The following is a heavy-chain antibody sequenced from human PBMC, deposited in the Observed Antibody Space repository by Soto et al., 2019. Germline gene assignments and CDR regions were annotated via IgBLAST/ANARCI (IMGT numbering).Heavy chain of an antibody. Sequence: ASVKVSCKTSGYTLTTYDVSWVRQAPGQGLEWMGRISTYNGNTNYPQSLQGRLTMTTDTSTTTAYMELRSLRSDDTAVYYCARDPYHVLMVNAPNLYGMDVWGQGTTVTVS. CDR3: ARDPYHVLMVNAPNLYGMDV. D-gene: IGHD2-8*01. CDR2: ISTYNGNT. V-gene: IGHV1-18*01. CDR1: GYTLTTYD. J-gene: IGHJ6*02.